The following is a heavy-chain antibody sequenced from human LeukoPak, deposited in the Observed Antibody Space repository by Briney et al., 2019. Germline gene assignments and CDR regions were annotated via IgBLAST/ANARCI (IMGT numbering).Heavy chain of an antibody. Sequence: ASVKVSCKASGGTFSSYAISWVRQAPGQGLEWMGRIIPILGIANYAQKFQGRVTITADKSTSTAYMELSSLRSEDTAVYYCASWDAGRDGFDLWGRGTLVTVSS. J-gene: IGHJ2*01. CDR3: ASWDAGRDGFDL. V-gene: IGHV1-69*04. D-gene: IGHD5-24*01. CDR1: GGTFSSYA. CDR2: IIPILGIA.